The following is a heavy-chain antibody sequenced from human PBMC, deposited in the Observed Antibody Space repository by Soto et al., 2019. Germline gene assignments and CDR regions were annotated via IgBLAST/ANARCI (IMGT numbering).Heavy chain of an antibody. D-gene: IGHD3-16*01. V-gene: IGHV4-31*03. CDR2: IYYSGST. Sequence: SETLSLTSTVSCGSISSSGHHWSWIRQHPGKGLEWIGYIYYSGSTYYNPSLKSRVTISVDTSKNQFSLKLSSVTAADTAVYYCARRGQIAPPDAFDIWXQGTMVT. J-gene: IGHJ3*02. CDR3: ARRGQIAPPDAFDI. CDR1: CGSISSSGHH.